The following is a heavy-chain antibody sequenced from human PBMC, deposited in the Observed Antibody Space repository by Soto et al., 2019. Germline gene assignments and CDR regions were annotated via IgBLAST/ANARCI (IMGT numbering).Heavy chain of an antibody. J-gene: IGHJ6*03. CDR1: SGSISSYY. CDR2: IYYSGST. Sequence: SETLSLTCTVSSGSISSYYWSWIRQPPGKGLEWIGYIYYSGSTNYNPSLKSRVTISVDTSKNQFSLKLSSVTAADTAVYYCARAGFLVPAAIYYMDVWGKGTTVTVSS. V-gene: IGHV4-59*01. D-gene: IGHD2-2*01. CDR3: ARAGFLVPAAIYYMDV.